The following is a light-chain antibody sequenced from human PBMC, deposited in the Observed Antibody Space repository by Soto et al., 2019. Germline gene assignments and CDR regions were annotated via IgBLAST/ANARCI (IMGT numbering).Light chain of an antibody. Sequence: EIVMTQSPATLSVSPGERATLSCRASQSVSSNLAWYQQKPGQAPRLLIYGASTRATGIPARFSGSGSGTDFTLTIRSLQSEDFAVYYCQQYNNWPFTFGPGTEVDIK. CDR1: QSVSSN. V-gene: IGKV3-15*01. CDR3: QQYNNWPFT. CDR2: GAS. J-gene: IGKJ3*01.